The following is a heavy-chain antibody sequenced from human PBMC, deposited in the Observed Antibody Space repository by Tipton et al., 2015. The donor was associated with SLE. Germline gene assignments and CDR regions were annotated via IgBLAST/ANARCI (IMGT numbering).Heavy chain of an antibody. V-gene: IGHV4-59*11. Sequence: TLSLTCTVSGASISTHYWSWTRQPPGKGLEWIGYISYTGNTNFNPSLKSRVTMSVATSKNQFSLRLTSVTAADTAMYYCARASRSSAWFGISFDIWGQGTMVTVSS. D-gene: IGHD6-19*01. CDR1: GASISTHY. CDR2: ISYTGNT. J-gene: IGHJ3*02. CDR3: ARASRSSAWFGISFDI.